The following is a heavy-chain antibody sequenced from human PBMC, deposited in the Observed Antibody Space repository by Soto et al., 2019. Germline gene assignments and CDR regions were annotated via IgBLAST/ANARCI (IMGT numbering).Heavy chain of an antibody. J-gene: IGHJ6*02. CDR3: ARVARPTASSWYYYGMDV. V-gene: IGHV1-69*13. CDR2: MNPNSGTA. CDR1: GYTFTSYD. Sequence: SVKVSCKASGYTFTSYDINWVRQATGQGLEWMVWMNPNSGTANYAQKFQGRVTITADESTSTAYMELSSLRSEDTAVYYCARVARPTASSWYYYGMDVWGQGTTVTVS. D-gene: IGHD6-13*01.